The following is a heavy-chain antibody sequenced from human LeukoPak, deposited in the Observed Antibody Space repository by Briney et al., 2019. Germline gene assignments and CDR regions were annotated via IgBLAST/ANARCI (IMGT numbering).Heavy chain of an antibody. CDR1: GGSISSGGYH. D-gene: IGHD2-2*01. J-gene: IGHJ4*02. V-gene: IGHV4-31*03. CDR2: IYYSGST. CDR3: ARCFGSTSWGFDY. Sequence: ASQTLSLACTVSGGSISSGGYHWSWIRQHPGKGLEWIGYIYYSGSTYYNPSLKSRVTISVDTSKNQFSLKLSSVTAADTAVYYCARCFGSTSWGFDYWGQGPLVTVSS.